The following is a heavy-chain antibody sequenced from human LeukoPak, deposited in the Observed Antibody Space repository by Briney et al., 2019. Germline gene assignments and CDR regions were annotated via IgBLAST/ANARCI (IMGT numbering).Heavy chain of an antibody. Sequence: SVKVSCKASGGTFSSYAISWVRQAPGQGLEWRGRIIPIFGIANYAQKFQGRVTITADKSTSTAYMELSSLRSEDTAVYYCAGPYSSSSGYYYYGMDVWGQGTTVTVSS. J-gene: IGHJ6*02. CDR2: IIPIFGIA. CDR3: AGPYSSSSGYYYYGMDV. V-gene: IGHV1-69*04. CDR1: GGTFSSYA. D-gene: IGHD6-6*01.